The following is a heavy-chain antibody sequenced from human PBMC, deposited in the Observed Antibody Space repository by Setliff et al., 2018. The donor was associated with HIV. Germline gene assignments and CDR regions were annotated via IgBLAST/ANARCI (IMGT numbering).Heavy chain of an antibody. CDR1: GVSINLHL. CDR2: VSDTGTT. J-gene: IGHJ6*02. V-gene: IGHV4-59*11. Sequence: SETLSLTCSVYGVSINLHLWSWIRQSPGKGLECIGSVSDTGTTNYNPSLRSRVTISSDTSKNQISLRLTSVTAADTALYFCARHKVISKLGGLIQDYFYYGLDAWGQGTTVTVSS. D-gene: IGHD3-16*01. CDR3: ARHKVISKLGGLIQDYFYYGLDA.